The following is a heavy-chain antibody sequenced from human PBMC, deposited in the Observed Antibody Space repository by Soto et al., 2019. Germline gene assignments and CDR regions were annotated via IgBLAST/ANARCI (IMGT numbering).Heavy chain of an antibody. Sequence: SVKVSYKASGGTFSSYAISWVRQAPGQGLEWMGGIIPIFGTANYAQKFQGRVTITADESTSTAYMELSSLRSEDTAVYYCARGPTNLLGPDYWGQGTLVTVSS. V-gene: IGHV1-69*13. CDR2: IIPIFGTA. CDR1: GGTFSSYA. D-gene: IGHD2-8*01. J-gene: IGHJ4*02. CDR3: ARGPTNLLGPDY.